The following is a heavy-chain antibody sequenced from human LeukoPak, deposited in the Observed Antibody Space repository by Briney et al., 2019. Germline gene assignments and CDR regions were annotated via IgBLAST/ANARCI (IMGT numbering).Heavy chain of an antibody. Sequence: SETLSLTCTVSSGSISTSNYYWSWIRQPPGKGLEWIGEINHSGSTNYTPSLKSLVTITVDTSKNQFSLKLSSVTAADTAVYYCARGRGLRWSVVVVAATSPNLDAFDIWGQGTMVTVSS. D-gene: IGHD2-15*01. CDR3: ARGRGLRWSVVVVAATSPNLDAFDI. CDR1: SGSISTSNYY. V-gene: IGHV4-39*07. CDR2: INHSGST. J-gene: IGHJ3*02.